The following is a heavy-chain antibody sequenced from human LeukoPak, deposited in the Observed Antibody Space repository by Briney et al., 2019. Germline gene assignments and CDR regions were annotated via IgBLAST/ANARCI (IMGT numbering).Heavy chain of an antibody. CDR3: AKASMAVAGNHWGGDGMDV. CDR2: ISYDGSNK. V-gene: IGHV3-30-3*01. D-gene: IGHD6-19*01. J-gene: IGHJ6*02. CDR1: GFTFSSYA. Sequence: GRSLRLSCAASGFTFSSYAMHWVRQAPGKGLEWVAVISYDGSNKYYADSVKGRFTISRDNSKNSLYLQMNSLRTEDTALYYCAKASMAVAGNHWGGDGMDVWGQGTTVTVSS.